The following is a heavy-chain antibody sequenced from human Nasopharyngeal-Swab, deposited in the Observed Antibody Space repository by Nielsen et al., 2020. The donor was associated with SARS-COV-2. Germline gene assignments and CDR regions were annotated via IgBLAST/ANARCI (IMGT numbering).Heavy chain of an antibody. Sequence: ETLSLTCTVSGGSINSNYWTWIRQSPGKGLEWIGYIYFTGSTNSNPSLKTRVSISVDTSRNQFSLRLSSVTAADTAVYYCARSVSDYTNNDRFDYFDPWGQGSLVTVSS. CDR1: GGSINSNY. J-gene: IGHJ5*02. V-gene: IGHV4-59*12. D-gene: IGHD4-11*01. CDR2: IYFTGST. CDR3: ARSVSDYTNNDRFDYFDP.